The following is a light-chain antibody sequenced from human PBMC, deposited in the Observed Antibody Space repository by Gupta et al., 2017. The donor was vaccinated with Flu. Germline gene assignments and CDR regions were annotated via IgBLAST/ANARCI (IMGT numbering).Light chain of an antibody. Sequence: DIQMTQSQYSLSASVGDTVTITSRASQFIKNYLNWYQSKPGTAPKLVIYTATNLQRGVPSRFSGSGYGTDFTLTISGLQPDDSATYFCQQSFATPPYTFGQGTQVEV. J-gene: IGKJ2*01. CDR1: QFIKNY. CDR3: QQSFATPPYT. CDR2: TAT. V-gene: IGKV1-39*01.